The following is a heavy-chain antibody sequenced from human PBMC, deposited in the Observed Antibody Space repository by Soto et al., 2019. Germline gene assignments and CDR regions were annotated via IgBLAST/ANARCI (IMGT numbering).Heavy chain of an antibody. V-gene: IGHV4-4*07. CDR2: IYPSGRT. D-gene: IGHD5-18*01. Sequence: QVQLQESGPGLVRPSETLSLTCTVSGGSIRNYYWAWIRQSAGKGLEWIGRIYPSGRTHYNPSLTGRVTMSIDTSKNQFSLRLTSVTAADTATYYCARDYDVNTALDYWYFDLCGRGTLVTVSS. CDR1: GGSIRNYY. J-gene: IGHJ2*01. CDR3: ARDYDVNTALDYWYFDL.